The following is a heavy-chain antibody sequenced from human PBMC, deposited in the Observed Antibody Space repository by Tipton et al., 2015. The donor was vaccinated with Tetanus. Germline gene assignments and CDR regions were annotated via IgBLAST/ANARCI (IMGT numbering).Heavy chain of an antibody. Sequence: SLRLSCSAPGFTFSIYYMSWIRQPPGKGLEWISYISSSGSTIYNADSVKGRFTISRDNAKNSLYLQLDSLRAEDTATYYCARGGNYNYQYGLDVWGQGTPVTVSS. CDR1: GFTFSIYY. V-gene: IGHV3-11*01. CDR3: ARGGNYNYQYGLDV. J-gene: IGHJ6*02. CDR2: ISSSGSTI.